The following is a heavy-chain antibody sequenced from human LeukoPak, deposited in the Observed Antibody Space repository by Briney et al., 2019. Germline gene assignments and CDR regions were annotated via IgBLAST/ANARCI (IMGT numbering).Heavy chain of an antibody. CDR3: AREKFLEWYAVAGTFGYFDY. J-gene: IGHJ4*02. CDR2: LKQDGGEK. Sequence: GGSLRLSCAASGFTFSNYWMSWVRQAPGKGLEWVANLKQDGGEKYYVDSVKGRFTISRDNAKNSLYLQMNSLRAEVTAVYYCAREKFLEWYAVAGTFGYFDYWGQGTLVTVSS. D-gene: IGHD6-19*01. CDR1: GFTFSNYW. V-gene: IGHV3-7*01.